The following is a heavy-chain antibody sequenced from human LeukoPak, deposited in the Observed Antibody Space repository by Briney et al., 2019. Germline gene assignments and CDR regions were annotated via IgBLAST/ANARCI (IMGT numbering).Heavy chain of an antibody. CDR3: ARGRRSGSGSYVFDY. CDR1: GYTFTSYD. J-gene: IGHJ4*02. Sequence: ASVKVSCKASGYTFTSYDINWLRQATGQGLEWMGWMNPNSGNTGYAQKFQGRVTMTRNTSISTAYMELSSLRSEDTAVYYCARGRRSGSGSYVFDYWGQGTLVTVSS. V-gene: IGHV1-8*01. CDR2: MNPNSGNT. D-gene: IGHD3-10*01.